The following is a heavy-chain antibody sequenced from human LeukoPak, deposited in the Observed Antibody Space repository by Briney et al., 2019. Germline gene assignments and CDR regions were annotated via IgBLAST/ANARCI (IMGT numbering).Heavy chain of an antibody. V-gene: IGHV3-30*02. Sequence: GGSLRLSCVASGFSFSTFGMHWVRQAPGKGLQWVAFIRNDGSNKYYSDSVRGRFTISRDTSKTTLFLQMNSLRADDTAVYYCAKDRDYYDSSGYQGGLDVWGQGTTVTVSS. CDR2: IRNDGSNK. CDR1: GFSFSTFG. D-gene: IGHD3-22*01. CDR3: AKDRDYYDSSGYQGGLDV. J-gene: IGHJ6*02.